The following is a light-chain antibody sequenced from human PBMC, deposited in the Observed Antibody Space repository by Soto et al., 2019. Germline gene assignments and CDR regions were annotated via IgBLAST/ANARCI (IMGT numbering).Light chain of an antibody. CDR2: GAS. V-gene: IGKV3-20*01. Sequence: EIVLTQSPGTLSLSPGDTAALSCRASQSVSSRYLGWYQQRPGQAPRLLIYGASSRATGIPDRFSGSGSGTEFTLTISSLQSEDFAVYYCQQYNNWPPITFGQGTKVDIK. CDR3: QQYNNWPPIT. CDR1: QSVSSRY. J-gene: IGKJ1*01.